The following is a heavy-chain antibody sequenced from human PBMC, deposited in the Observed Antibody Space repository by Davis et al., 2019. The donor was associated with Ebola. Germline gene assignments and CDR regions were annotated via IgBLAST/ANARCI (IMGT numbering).Heavy chain of an antibody. CDR2: ISASEGHT. CDR3: ARYCHYTDCSYFGC. V-gene: IGHV3-23*01. Sequence: PGGSLRLSCAASGFTFSNYDMSWVRHVPGKGLEWVSTISASEGHTHYSDSVRGRFTISRDNSKNTLYLQMNSLRAEDTATYYCARYCHYTDCSYFGCWGQGTMVAVSS. CDR1: GFTFSNYD. D-gene: IGHD2-15*01. J-gene: IGHJ4*02.